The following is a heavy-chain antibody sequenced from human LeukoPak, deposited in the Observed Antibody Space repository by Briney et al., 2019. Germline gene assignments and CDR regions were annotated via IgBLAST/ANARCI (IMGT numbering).Heavy chain of an antibody. V-gene: IGHV4-39*07. CDR3: ARSGTRFGEFWGRKKFDY. Sequence: PSETLSLTCTVSGVSISSSRYYWGWIRQPPGKGLEWIVSIYSSGSTNYNPSLKSRVTISVDTSKNQFSLKLSSVTAADTAVYYCARSGTRFGEFWGRKKFDYWGQGTLLTVSS. D-gene: IGHD3-10*01. CDR1: GVSISSSRYY. CDR2: IYSSGST. J-gene: IGHJ4*02.